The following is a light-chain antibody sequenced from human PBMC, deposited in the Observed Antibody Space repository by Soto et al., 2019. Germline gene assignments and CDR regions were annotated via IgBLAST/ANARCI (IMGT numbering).Light chain of an antibody. CDR2: DAS. V-gene: IGKV3-20*01. CDR3: QQYAASPLT. CDR1: QSVAKSY. Sequence: ETVLTQSPGTVSLSPGESATLSCRASQSVAKSYLAWYQHKPGQDPRLLIYDASSRATGTPDRFSGGGSGIDFTLTFGRLEPEDFAVYYCQQYAASPLTFGGGTKVEIK. J-gene: IGKJ4*01.